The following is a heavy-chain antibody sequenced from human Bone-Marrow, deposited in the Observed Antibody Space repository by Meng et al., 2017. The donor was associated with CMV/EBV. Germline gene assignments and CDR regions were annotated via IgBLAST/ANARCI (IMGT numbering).Heavy chain of an antibody. CDR2: ISSSSSYI. D-gene: IGHD3-16*01. CDR1: GFTFSSYS. CDR3: ARDGGSDYYYYGMDV. V-gene: IGHV3-21*01. J-gene: IGHJ6*02. Sequence: GESLKISCAASGFTFSSYSMNWVRQAPGKGLEWVSSISSSSSYIYYADSVKGRFTISRDNAKNSLYLQMNSLRAEDTAVYYCARDGGSDYYYYGMDVWGQGATVTGSS.